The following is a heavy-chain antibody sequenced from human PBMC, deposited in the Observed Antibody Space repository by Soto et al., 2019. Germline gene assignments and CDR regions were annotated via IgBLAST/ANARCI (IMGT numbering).Heavy chain of an antibody. CDR3: ARVGGISGPTATWYFDL. CDR1: GFTFSSFG. J-gene: IGHJ2*01. CDR2: ISRRSTYI. D-gene: IGHD1-26*01. Sequence: EEQLVESGGGLVKVGGSLRLSCAASGFTFSSFGMNWVRQAPGKGLERVSCISRRSTYIYSADSLKGRFTISRDDAKNSLYLQINDVRVADTAVYYCARVGGISGPTATWYFDLWGRGTPVTVSS. V-gene: IGHV3-21*01.